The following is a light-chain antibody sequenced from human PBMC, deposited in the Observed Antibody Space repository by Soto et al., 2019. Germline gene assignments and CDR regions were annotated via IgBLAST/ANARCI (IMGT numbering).Light chain of an antibody. CDR3: QQYNSYLYT. V-gene: IGKV1-5*01. J-gene: IGKJ2*01. Sequence: DIQMTQSPSTLSASVGDRVTITCRASQSISSWLAWYQQKPGKAPKLLIYDVSSLESGVPSRFSGSGSGTEFTLTISSLQPVDFATYYCQQYNSYLYTFGQGTKLEIK. CDR1: QSISSW. CDR2: DVS.